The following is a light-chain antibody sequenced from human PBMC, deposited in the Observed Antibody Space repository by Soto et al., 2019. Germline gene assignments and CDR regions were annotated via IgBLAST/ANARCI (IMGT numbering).Light chain of an antibody. Sequence: DIQMTQSPSTLSASVGDRVTIPCRASQTISNWLAWYQQKPGKAPRLLIYDASTLESGVPSSFSGSAYGTEFTLTISIRQPDDFATYYCQQHSFGQGTKLEI. CDR2: DAS. V-gene: IGKV1-5*01. CDR1: QTISNW. J-gene: IGKJ2*01. CDR3: QQHS.